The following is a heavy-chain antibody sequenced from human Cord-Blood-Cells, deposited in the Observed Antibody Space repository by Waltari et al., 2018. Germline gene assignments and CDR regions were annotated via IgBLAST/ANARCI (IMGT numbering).Heavy chain of an antibody. Sequence: QVQLQESGPGLVKPSETLSLTCAVSGYSISSGHSWGWIRQPPGKGLEWIGSIYHSGSTYYNPSLKSRVTISVDTSKNQFSLKLSSVTAADTAVYYCARDSIAARPVGAFDIWGQGTMVTVSS. J-gene: IGHJ3*02. CDR3: ARDSIAARPVGAFDI. CDR2: IYHSGST. D-gene: IGHD6-6*01. V-gene: IGHV4-38-2*02. CDR1: GYSISSGHS.